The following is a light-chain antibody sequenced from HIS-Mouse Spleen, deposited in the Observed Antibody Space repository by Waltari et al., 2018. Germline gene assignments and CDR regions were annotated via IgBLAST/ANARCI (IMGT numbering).Light chain of an antibody. Sequence: EIVMTQSPATLSVSPGERATLSCRARQSVSSNLAWYQQKPGKAPRLLIYGASTRATGIPARFSGSGSGTEFTLTISSMQSEDFAVYYCQQYNNWPIFTFGPGTKVDIK. CDR1: QSVSSN. J-gene: IGKJ3*01. V-gene: IGKV3-15*01. CDR3: QQYNNWPIFT. CDR2: GAS.